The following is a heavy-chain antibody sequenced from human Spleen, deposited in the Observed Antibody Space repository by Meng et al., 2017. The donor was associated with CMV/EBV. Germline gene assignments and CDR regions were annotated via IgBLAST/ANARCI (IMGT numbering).Heavy chain of an antibody. Sequence: GSLRLSCTVSRGSINGYYWSWIRQPPGKGLQWIGHIYYSGNTNYNPSVTSRVTMSVDTYRHQISLRLTSVTAADTAVYYCARDAREPYGSGSYNWLDPWGQGTLVTVSS. J-gene: IGHJ5*02. CDR3: ARDAREPYGSGSYNWLDP. CDR2: IYYSGNT. V-gene: IGHV4-59*01. CDR1: RGSINGYY. D-gene: IGHD3-10*01.